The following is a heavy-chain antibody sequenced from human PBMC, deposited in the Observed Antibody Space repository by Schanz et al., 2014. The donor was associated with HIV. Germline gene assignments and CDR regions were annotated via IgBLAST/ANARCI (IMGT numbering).Heavy chain of an antibody. CDR2: ISGGSGST. CDR1: GFTFSSYA. D-gene: IGHD4-17*01. CDR3: ATAAVTDYSDN. J-gene: IGHJ4*02. V-gene: IGHV3-NL1*01. Sequence: QVQLVESGGGVVQPGRSLRLSCAASGFTFSSYAMHWVRQAPGKGLEWVSSISGGSGSTFYADSVKGRFTISRDNSKNTLYLQMNSLRGEDTAVYYCATAAVTDYSDNWGQGTLVTVSS.